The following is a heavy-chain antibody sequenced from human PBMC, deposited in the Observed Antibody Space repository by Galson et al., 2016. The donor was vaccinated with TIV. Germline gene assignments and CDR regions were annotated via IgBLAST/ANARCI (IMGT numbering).Heavy chain of an antibody. V-gene: IGHV4-30-4*01. CDR1: GGFISNGDYY. CDR2: IYYSGTT. Sequence: TLSLTCVVIGGFISNGDYYWTWIRQPPGKGLEWIGYIYYSGTTNLNPSLRSRLDMSVDRSKNRFSLSLSSVTAADTAVYYCARDAGPYYHAVDIWGRGAMVTVSS. J-gene: IGHJ3*02. CDR3: ARDAGPYYHAVDI. D-gene: IGHD3-22*01.